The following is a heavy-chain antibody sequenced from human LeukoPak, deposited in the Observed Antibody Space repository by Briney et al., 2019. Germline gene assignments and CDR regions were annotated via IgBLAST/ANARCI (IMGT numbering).Heavy chain of an antibody. Sequence: PGVSLRLSCAASGFTVSNNYMSWVRQAPGKGLEWVSVIHSGSTTNYADSVQGRFTISRDNSKTTVYLHMNSLRAEDTAVYYCARDSDSGYGPFASWGQGTLVTVSS. J-gene: IGHJ4*02. V-gene: IGHV3-53*01. CDR1: GFTVSNNY. CDR3: ARDSDSGYGPFAS. D-gene: IGHD5-12*01. CDR2: IHSGSTT.